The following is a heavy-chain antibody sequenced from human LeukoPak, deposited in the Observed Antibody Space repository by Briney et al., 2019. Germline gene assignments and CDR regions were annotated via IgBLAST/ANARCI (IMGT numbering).Heavy chain of an antibody. J-gene: IGHJ4*02. D-gene: IGHD6-13*01. Sequence: PGGSLRLSCAASGLTLSSYWISWVRQAPGKGLEWVANIKQDGSEKYYVDSVEGRFTISRDNAKNTVYLQMNSLRAEDTAVYYCARAVAAAGSYWGQGTLVTVSS. CDR1: GLTLSSYW. V-gene: IGHV3-7*04. CDR3: ARAVAAAGSY. CDR2: IKQDGSEK.